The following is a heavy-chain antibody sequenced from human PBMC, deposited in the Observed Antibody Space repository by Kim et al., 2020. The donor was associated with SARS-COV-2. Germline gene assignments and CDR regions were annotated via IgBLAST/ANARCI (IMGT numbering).Heavy chain of an antibody. J-gene: IGHJ6*02. V-gene: IGHV3-30-3*01. CDR1: GFTFSSYA. CDR2: ISYDGSNK. Sequence: GGSLRLSCAASGFTFSSYAMHWVRQAPGKGLEWVAVISYDGSNKYYADSVKGRFTISRDNSKNTLYLQMNSLRAEDTAVYYCARGSGIVDYYYYYGMDVWGQGTTVTVSS. D-gene: IGHD3-16*02. CDR3: ARGSGIVDYYYYYGMDV.